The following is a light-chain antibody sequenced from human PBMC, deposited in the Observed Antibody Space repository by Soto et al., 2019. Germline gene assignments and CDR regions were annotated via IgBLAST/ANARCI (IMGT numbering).Light chain of an antibody. CDR2: DPT. J-gene: IGKJ5*01. CDR3: QPASNWSHPIP. CDR1: QSVSSRH. V-gene: IGKV3-11*01. Sequence: EIRLTQSPGTLSLYKGERATLSCRVSQSVSSRHLAWYQQNPGQAPRLLIYDPTNRTTGIPARFSGSGSRTDFTLTISNLAPEDFAVYRYQPASNWSHPIPFGQGTRLEIK.